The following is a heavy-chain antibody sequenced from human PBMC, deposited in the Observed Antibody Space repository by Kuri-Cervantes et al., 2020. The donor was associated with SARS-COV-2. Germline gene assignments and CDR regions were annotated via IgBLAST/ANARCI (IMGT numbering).Heavy chain of an antibody. CDR1: GFLFSASA. CDR2: VRGKANNYAT. Sequence: GGSLRLSCEVSGFLFSASAIHWFRQASGKGLEWVGRVRGKANNYATAYAASVKGRFTLSRDDSKNMAYLQMNSLKTEDTAVYYCTTLIDYWGQGTLVTVSS. V-gene: IGHV3-73*01. CDR3: TTLIDY. J-gene: IGHJ4*02.